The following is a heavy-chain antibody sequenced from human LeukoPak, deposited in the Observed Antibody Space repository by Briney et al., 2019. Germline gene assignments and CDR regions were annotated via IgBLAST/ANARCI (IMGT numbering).Heavy chain of an antibody. CDR3: ARALGDTAMVFFDY. V-gene: IGHV3-74*01. CDR1: GFTFSSYT. D-gene: IGHD5-18*01. CDR2: INSDGSST. Sequence: PGGSLRLSCAASGFTFSSYTMNWVRQAPGKGLVWVSRINSDGSSTSYADSVKGRFTISRDNAKNTLYLQMNSLRAEDTAVYYCARALGDTAMVFFDYWGQGTLVTVSS. J-gene: IGHJ4*02.